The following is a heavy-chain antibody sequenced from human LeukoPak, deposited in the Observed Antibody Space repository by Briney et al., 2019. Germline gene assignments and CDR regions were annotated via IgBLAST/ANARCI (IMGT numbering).Heavy chain of an antibody. D-gene: IGHD2-2*01. CDR3: VSCSSTSCEYPYYYMDV. Sequence: PSETLSLTCAVSGYSISIGYYWGWIRQPPGKGLEWIGSIYHSGSTYYNPSLKSRVTISVDTSKNQFSLKLSSVTAADTAVYYCVSCSSTSCEYPYYYMDVWGKGTTVTVSS. V-gene: IGHV4-38-2*01. J-gene: IGHJ6*03. CDR1: GYSISIGYY. CDR2: IYHSGST.